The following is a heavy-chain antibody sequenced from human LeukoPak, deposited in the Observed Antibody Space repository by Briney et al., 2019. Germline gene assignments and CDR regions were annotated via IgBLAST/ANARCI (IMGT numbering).Heavy chain of an antibody. CDR1: GGSISSYY. Sequence: SETLSLTCTVSGGSISSYYWSWIREPAGKGLEWIGRIYTSGSTNFNPSLKSRVTMSVDTSRNQFSLKLSSVTAAVTAVYYCARHPAYYFDYWGQGTLVTVSS. V-gene: IGHV4-4*07. J-gene: IGHJ4*02. CDR2: IYTSGST. CDR3: ARHPAYYFDY.